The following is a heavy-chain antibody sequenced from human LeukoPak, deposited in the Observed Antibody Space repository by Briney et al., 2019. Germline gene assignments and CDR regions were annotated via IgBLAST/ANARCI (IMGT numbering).Heavy chain of an antibody. J-gene: IGHJ4*02. CDR1: GDSFHSYY. CDR3: ARGRYPGSGRFDC. D-gene: IGHD6-19*01. CDR2: ITYSGNT. Sequence: SETLSLTCAVSGDSFHSYYWSWIRQPPGKALEWIGYITYSGNTDCNPSLKSRVTVSLDTSKNHFSLNLASVTAADTAVYYCARGRYPGSGRFDCWGQGTLVTVSS. V-gene: IGHV4-59*01.